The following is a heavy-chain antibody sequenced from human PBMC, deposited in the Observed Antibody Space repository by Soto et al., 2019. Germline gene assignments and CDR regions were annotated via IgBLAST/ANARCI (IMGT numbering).Heavy chain of an antibody. D-gene: IGHD1-26*01. CDR1: GGTFSNYA. CDR3: ARVRGSGSYYSVSDYWYFEP. J-gene: IGHJ2*01. V-gene: IGHV1-69*06. CDR2: VIPVSRTP. Sequence: QVQLVQSGAEVKKPGSSVKVSCKASGGTFSNYAICWVRQAPGQGLEWMGGVIPVSRTPKYAQKFQDRVLLTADKSTSTAYMALTSLTSEDTAVYFCARVRGSGSYYSVSDYWYFEPWGRGTLVTVSS.